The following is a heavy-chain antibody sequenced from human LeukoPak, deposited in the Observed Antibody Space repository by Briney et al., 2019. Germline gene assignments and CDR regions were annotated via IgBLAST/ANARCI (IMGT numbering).Heavy chain of an antibody. D-gene: IGHD6-19*01. V-gene: IGHV7-4-1*02. CDR2: INTNTGNP. CDR1: GYTLTSYA. Sequence: ASVKVSCKASGYTLTSYAMNWVRQAPGQGLEWMGWINTNTGNPTYAQGFTGRFVFSLDTSISTAYLQISSLKTDDTAMYYCARDGGVAVFDYWGQGTLVTVSS. J-gene: IGHJ4*02. CDR3: ARDGGVAVFDY.